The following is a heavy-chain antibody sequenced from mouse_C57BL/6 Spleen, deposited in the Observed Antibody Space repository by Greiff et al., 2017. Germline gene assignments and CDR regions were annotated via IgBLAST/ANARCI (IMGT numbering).Heavy chain of an antibody. V-gene: IGHV1-55*01. CDR3: ARSGDDYGWFAD. J-gene: IGHJ3*01. D-gene: IGHD2-4*01. CDR1: GYTFTSYW. Sequence: QVQLQQPGAELVKPGASVKMSCKASGYTFTSYWITWVKQRPGQGLEWIGDIYPGSGSTNYNEKFKSKATLTVDTSSSTAYMQLSSLTSEDSAVYYCARSGDDYGWFADWGQGTLVTVAA. CDR2: IYPGSGST.